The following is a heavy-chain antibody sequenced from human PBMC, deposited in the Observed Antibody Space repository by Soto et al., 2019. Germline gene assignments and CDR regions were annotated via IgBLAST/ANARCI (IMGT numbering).Heavy chain of an antibody. J-gene: IGHJ4*01. V-gene: IGHV4-59*12. Sequence: SETLSLTCTVSGDSMEVFYWNWIRHPPGKGLEWSGYIFYTGSTNYNPSLKSRVSISIDTSRNQFSLQLNSVTAADTAIYFCARDATLRYWGRGSLVTVSS. CDR1: GDSMEVFY. CDR2: IFYTGST. D-gene: IGHD2-15*01. CDR3: ARDATLRY.